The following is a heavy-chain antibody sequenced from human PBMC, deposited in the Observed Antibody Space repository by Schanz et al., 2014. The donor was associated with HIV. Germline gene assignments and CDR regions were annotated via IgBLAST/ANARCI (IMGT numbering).Heavy chain of an antibody. Sequence: QLVQSEVEMKKPGESLKISCKASGYQFTSAWIVWVRQMPGKGLEWMGTIYPGDSDARYSPSFQGQVTMSVDKSINTAYLQWNSPKAPDSGIYYCARRRYSSSWYGWYFELWGRGTLVTVSS. CDR1: GYQFTSAW. CDR2: IYPGDSDA. J-gene: IGHJ2*01. V-gene: IGHV5-51*01. D-gene: IGHD6-13*01. CDR3: ARRRYSSSWYGWYFEL.